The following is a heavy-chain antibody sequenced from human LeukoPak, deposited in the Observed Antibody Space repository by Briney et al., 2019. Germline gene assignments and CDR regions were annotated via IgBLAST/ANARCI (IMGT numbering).Heavy chain of an antibody. D-gene: IGHD2-21*02. Sequence: PGRSLRLSCAASGFTFSSYAMHWVRQAPGKGLDWVAVISYYGSNKYYADSVKGRFTISRDNSNNTLYLQMNSLRAEDTAVYYCARDKHIVVVTAIQSGPYYYGMDVWGQGTTVTVSS. CDR3: ARDKHIVVVTAIQSGPYYYGMDV. V-gene: IGHV3-30*04. CDR1: GFTFSSYA. J-gene: IGHJ6*02. CDR2: ISYYGSNK.